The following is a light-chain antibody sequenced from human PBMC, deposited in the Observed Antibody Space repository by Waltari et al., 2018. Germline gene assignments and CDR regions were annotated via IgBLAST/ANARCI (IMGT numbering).Light chain of an antibody. V-gene: IGKV1-27*01. J-gene: IGKJ3*01. Sequence: IQMTQSPSAPSASIGDRVPITCRASQGISTYLVWYQQKPGKVPKLLIYAASTLQSGVPSRFSGSGSGTDFTLTISGLQPEDAATYYCQKYNRAPFTFGPGTKVHIK. CDR2: AAS. CDR3: QKYNRAPFT. CDR1: QGISTY.